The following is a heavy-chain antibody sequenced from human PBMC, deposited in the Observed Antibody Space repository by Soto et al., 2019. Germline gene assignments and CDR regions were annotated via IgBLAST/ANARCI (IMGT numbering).Heavy chain of an antibody. J-gene: IGHJ4*02. D-gene: IGHD1-1*01. CDR3: ARNDHTYGVY. Sequence: QVQLVESGGGLVKPGESLRVSCAASGFSFRDYFMSWIRQAPGKGLEWVAYIGPYSNTIGYADSVKGRFTISRDDAKKSLFLHMDSLRSEDTGVYYCARNDHTYGVYWGQGTPVTLSS. V-gene: IGHV3-11*01. CDR2: IGPYSNTI. CDR1: GFSFRDYF.